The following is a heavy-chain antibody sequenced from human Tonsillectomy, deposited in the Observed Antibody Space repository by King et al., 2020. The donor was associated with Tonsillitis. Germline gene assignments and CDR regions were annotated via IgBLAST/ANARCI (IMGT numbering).Heavy chain of an antibody. Sequence: DVQLVESGGGLVQPGGSLRLSCEAFGFTFRNYAMSWVRQSPEKGLEWVSATTASGGTTYYADSVTGRLTISRDNSKNTLYLQMKSLRAEDTAVYYCARDPVEMSTIPSWYFDLWGRGTLVTVSS. CDR2: TTASGGTT. CDR1: GFTFRNYA. CDR3: ARDPVEMSTIPSWYFDL. V-gene: IGHV3-23*04. J-gene: IGHJ2*01. D-gene: IGHD5-24*01.